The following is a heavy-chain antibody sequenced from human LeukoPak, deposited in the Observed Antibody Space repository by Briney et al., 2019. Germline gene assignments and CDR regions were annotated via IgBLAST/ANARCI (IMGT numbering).Heavy chain of an antibody. CDR3: ARDVVAAVGSFDY. Sequence: SETLSLTCTVSGDSINSFYWSWIRQPAGRGLEWIGRIYTSGSTNYSPSLKSRVTMSVDTSKNQFSLKLSSVTAADTAVYYCARDVVAAVGSFDYWGQGTQVTVSS. J-gene: IGHJ4*02. V-gene: IGHV4-4*07. CDR2: IYTSGST. CDR1: GDSINSFY. D-gene: IGHD2-2*01.